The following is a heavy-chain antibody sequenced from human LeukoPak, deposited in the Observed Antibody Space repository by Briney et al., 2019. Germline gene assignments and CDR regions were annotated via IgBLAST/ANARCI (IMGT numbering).Heavy chain of an antibody. Sequence: SETLSLTCAVYGESFSGYYWSWIRQPPGKGLEWIGESDHSGSTNYNPSLKSRVIVSVDTSKNQFSLKLRSLTAADTAVYYCAREKLGGPYDSGWYKDYWGQGTLVTVSS. CDR1: GESFSGYY. V-gene: IGHV4-34*01. CDR2: SDHSGST. CDR3: AREKLGGPYDSGWYKDY. D-gene: IGHD6-19*01. J-gene: IGHJ4*02.